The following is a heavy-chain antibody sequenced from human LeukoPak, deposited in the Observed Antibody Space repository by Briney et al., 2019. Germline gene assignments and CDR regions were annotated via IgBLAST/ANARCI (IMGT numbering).Heavy chain of an antibody. V-gene: IGHV4-39*01. D-gene: IGHD2-2*01. J-gene: IGHJ5*02. Sequence: PSETLSRTCTVSGGSISSSSYYWGWIRQPPGKGLEWIGSIYYSGSANYNPSLKSRVSISVDTSKNQFSLKLSSVTASDTAVYYCARGDIVVVPAATFDPWGQGTLVTVSS. CDR3: ARGDIVVVPAATFDP. CDR1: GGSISSSSYY. CDR2: IYYSGSA.